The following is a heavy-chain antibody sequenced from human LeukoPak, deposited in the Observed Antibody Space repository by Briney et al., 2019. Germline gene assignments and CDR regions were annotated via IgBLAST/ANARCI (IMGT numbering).Heavy chain of an antibody. J-gene: IGHJ4*02. V-gene: IGHV1-3*01. CDR2: INAGNGNT. D-gene: IGHD3-10*01. Sequence: GASVKVSCKASGYTFTNYAMHWVRQAPGQSLEWMGWINAGNGNTKYSQKFQGRVTITRDASASTAHMELSSLTSEDTAVYYCAAYGSGTYELDYWGQGTLVAVSS. CDR3: AAYGSGTYELDY. CDR1: GYTFTNYA.